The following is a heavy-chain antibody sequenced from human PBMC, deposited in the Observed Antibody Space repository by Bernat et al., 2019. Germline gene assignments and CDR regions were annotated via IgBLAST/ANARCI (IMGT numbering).Heavy chain of an antibody. Sequence: QVQLQESGPGLVKPSQTLSLTCTVPGGPISSGGYYWSWIRQHPGKGLEWIGYIYYSGSTYYNPSLKSRVTISVDTSKNQFPLKLSSVTAADTAVYYCAREGLERGDATIDYWGQGTLVTVSS. CDR2: IYYSGST. CDR3: AREGLERGDATIDY. V-gene: IGHV4-31*03. D-gene: IGHD3-10*01. CDR1: GGPISSGGYY. J-gene: IGHJ4*02.